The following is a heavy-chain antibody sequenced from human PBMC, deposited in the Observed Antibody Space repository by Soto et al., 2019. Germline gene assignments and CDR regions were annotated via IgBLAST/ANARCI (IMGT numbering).Heavy chain of an antibody. CDR2: INPNSGGT. J-gene: IGHJ6*02. CDR1: GYTFTGYY. Sequence: ASVKVSCKASGYTFTGYYMHWVRQAPGQGLEWMGWINPNSGGTNYAQKFQGWVTMTRDTSISTAYMELSRLRPDNTAVYYCARDRACSGSSCYSGYYYYYGMDVWGQGTTVTVSS. D-gene: IGHD2-15*01. V-gene: IGHV1-2*04. CDR3: ARDRACSGSSCYSGYYYYYGMDV.